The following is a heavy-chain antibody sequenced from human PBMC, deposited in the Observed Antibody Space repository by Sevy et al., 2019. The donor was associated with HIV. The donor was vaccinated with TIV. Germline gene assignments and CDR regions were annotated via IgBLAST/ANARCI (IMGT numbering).Heavy chain of an antibody. CDR2: IYYSGST. CDR1: GGSISSYY. Sequence: SETLSLTCTVSGGSISSYYWSWIRQPPGKGLEWIGYIYYSGSTNYNPSLKSRVTISVDTSKNQFSLKLSSVTAADTAVYYCARGLSTVTTWYYCYFDLWGRGTLVTVSS. D-gene: IGHD4-17*01. CDR3: ARGLSTVTTWYYCYFDL. J-gene: IGHJ2*01. V-gene: IGHV4-59*01.